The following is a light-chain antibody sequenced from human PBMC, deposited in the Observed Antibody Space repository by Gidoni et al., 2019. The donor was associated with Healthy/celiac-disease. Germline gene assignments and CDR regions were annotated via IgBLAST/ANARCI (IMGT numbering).Light chain of an antibody. Sequence: EIVLTQSPGTLSLSPGERATLSCRASQSVSSSYLAWYQQKPGQAPRLLIYGASSRATGIPDRFSGSGSGTDFTLTISRLEPEDFAVYYCQQYGSSPWTFXQXTKVEIQ. V-gene: IGKV3-20*01. CDR1: QSVSSSY. J-gene: IGKJ1*01. CDR3: QQYGSSPWT. CDR2: GAS.